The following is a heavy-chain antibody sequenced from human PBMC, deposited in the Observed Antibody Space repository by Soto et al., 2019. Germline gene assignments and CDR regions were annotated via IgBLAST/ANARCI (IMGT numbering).Heavy chain of an antibody. CDR3: AKARGGYYYYGMDV. D-gene: IGHD3-10*01. CDR1: GFTFSSYA. CDR2: ISGSGGST. Sequence: EVQLLESGGGLVQPGGSLRLSCAASGFTFSSYAMSWVRQAPGKRLEWVSAISGSGGSTYYADSVKGRFTISRDNSKNTVSLQMNSLRAEDTVVYYCAKARGGYYYYGMDVWGQGTTVTVSS. J-gene: IGHJ6*02. V-gene: IGHV3-23*01.